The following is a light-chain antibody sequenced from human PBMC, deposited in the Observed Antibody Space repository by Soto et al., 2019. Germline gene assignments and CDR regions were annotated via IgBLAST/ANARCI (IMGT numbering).Light chain of an antibody. CDR2: DAS. J-gene: IGKJ1*01. CDR1: QSISSY. CDR3: QQYNNYPWT. Sequence: DIQMTQSPSSLSASVGDRVTITCRASQSISSYLNWYQQKPGKAPELLIYDASSLQSGVPSRFSGSGSGTEFTLTISSLQPDDFATYYCQQYNNYPWTFGQGTKV. V-gene: IGKV1-5*01.